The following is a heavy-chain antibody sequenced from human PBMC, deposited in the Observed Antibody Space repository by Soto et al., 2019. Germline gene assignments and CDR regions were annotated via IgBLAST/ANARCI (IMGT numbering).Heavy chain of an antibody. D-gene: IGHD6-13*01. CDR3: ARDRLAGYSSSPTSP. CDR1: GDTFTSYG. V-gene: IGHV1-18*01. CDR2: ISAYNGNT. Sequence: ASVKVSCKASGDTFTSYGISWVRQAPGQGLEWMGWISAYNGNTNYAQKLQGRVTMTTDTSTSTAYMELRSLRSDDTAVYYCARDRLAGYSSSPTSPWGQGTLVTVSS. J-gene: IGHJ5*02.